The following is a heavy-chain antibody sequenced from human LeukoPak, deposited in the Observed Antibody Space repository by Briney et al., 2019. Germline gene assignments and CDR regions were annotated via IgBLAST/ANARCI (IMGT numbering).Heavy chain of an antibody. D-gene: IGHD3-3*01. CDR3: ARAGIFGVVIHNHYYYYYYMDV. CDR1: GYTFTSYA. CDR2: INTNTGNP. Sequence: GASVKVSCKASGYTFTSYAMNWVRQAPGQGLEWMGWINTNTGNPTYAQGFTGRFVFSLDTSVSTAYLQISSLKAEDTAVYYCARAGIFGVVIHNHYYYYYYMDVWGKGTTVTVSS. V-gene: IGHV7-4-1*02. J-gene: IGHJ6*03.